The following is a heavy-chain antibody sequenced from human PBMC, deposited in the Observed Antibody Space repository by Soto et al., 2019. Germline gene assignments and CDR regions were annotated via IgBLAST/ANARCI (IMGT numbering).Heavy chain of an antibody. CDR2: IYYSGST. Sequence: QLQLQESGPGLVKPSETLSLTCTVSGGSISSSSYYWGWIRQPPGKGLEWIGSIYYSGSTYYNPSLKSRVTISVDTSKNQSSLKLSSVTAADTAVYYCARHDSSSWYSDYYYGMDVWGQGTTVTVSS. V-gene: IGHV4-39*01. J-gene: IGHJ6*02. CDR1: GGSISSSSYY. D-gene: IGHD6-13*01. CDR3: ARHDSSSWYSDYYYGMDV.